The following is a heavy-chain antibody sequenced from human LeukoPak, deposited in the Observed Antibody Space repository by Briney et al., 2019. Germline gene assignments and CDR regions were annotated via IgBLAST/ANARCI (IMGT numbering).Heavy chain of an antibody. CDR1: GFTFSSSG. V-gene: IGHV3-23*01. CDR3: AKVHLAIYGSGSYLDY. D-gene: IGHD3-10*01. Sequence: GGSLRLSCAASGFTFSSSGMSWVRQAPGKGRGWVSSIIGGGGSTYHADSVKGRFTISRDNSKNTLYLQMNSLRAEDTAVYYCAKVHLAIYGSGSYLDYWGQGTLVTVSS. J-gene: IGHJ4*02. CDR2: IIGGGGST.